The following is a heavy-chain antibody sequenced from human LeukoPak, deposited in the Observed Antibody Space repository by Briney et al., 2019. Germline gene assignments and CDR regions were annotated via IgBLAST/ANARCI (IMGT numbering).Heavy chain of an antibody. CDR1: GFTFSDSA. V-gene: IGHV3-73*01. Sequence: GGSLRLSCAASGFTFSDSAMHWVRQASGKGLEWVGRIRSKANSYATSYAASAKGRFTISRDDSKNTAYLQMDSLKTEDTAVYYCTRGNCSSTSCWGQGTLVTVSS. D-gene: IGHD2-2*01. CDR2: IRSKANSYAT. CDR3: TRGNCSSTSC. J-gene: IGHJ4*02.